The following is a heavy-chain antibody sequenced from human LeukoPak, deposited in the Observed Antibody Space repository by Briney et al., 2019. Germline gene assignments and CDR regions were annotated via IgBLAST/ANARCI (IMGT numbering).Heavy chain of an antibody. D-gene: IGHD6-13*01. Sequence: GGSLRLSCAASRFTFSSYGMHWVRQAPGKGLEWVAVIWYDGSIKDYADSVKGRFTISRDNSKNTLYLQMNSLRVEDTALYYCARAAPGEIAADLDYWGQGTLVTVSS. J-gene: IGHJ4*02. CDR1: RFTFSSYG. CDR3: ARAAPGEIAADLDY. CDR2: IWYDGSIK. V-gene: IGHV3-33*01.